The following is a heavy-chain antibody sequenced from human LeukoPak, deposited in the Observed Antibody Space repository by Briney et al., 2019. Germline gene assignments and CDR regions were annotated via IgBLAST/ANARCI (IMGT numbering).Heavy chain of an antibody. V-gene: IGHV5-51*01. CDR3: ARVRDYGGNSVADF. D-gene: IGHD4-23*01. J-gene: IGHJ4*02. CDR1: GYSFSSYW. CDR2: IFPGDSDT. Sequence: GESLKISCKASGYSFSSYWIGWVRQMPGKGLEWMGIIFPGDSDTRYSPSFQGQVTISADKFISTAYLQWSSLKASDTAMFYCARVRDYGGNSVADFWGQGTLVTVSS.